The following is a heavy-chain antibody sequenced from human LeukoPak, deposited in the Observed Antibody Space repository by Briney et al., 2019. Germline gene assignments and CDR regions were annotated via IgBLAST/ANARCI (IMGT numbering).Heavy chain of an antibody. CDR2: INHSGST. CDR3: ARATRRYCSSTSCYTGWFDP. D-gene: IGHD2-2*02. CDR1: GGSFSGYY. J-gene: IGHJ5*02. V-gene: IGHV4-34*01. Sequence: PSETLSLTCAVYGGSFSGYYWSWIRQPPGKGLEWIGEINHSGSTNYNPSLKSRVTISVDTSKNQFSLKLSSVTAADTAVYYCARATRRYCSSTSCYTGWFDPWGQGTLVTVFS.